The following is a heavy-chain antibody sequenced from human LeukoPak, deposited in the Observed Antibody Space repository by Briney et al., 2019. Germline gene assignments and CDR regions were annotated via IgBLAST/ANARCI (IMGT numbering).Heavy chain of an antibody. V-gene: IGHV4-59*01. CDR1: GGSISSYY. D-gene: IGHD3-16*01. J-gene: IGHJ6*02. Sequence: SSETLSLTCTASGGSISSYYWSWIRQPPGKGLEWIGYIYYSGGTNYNPSLKSRVTISVDTSTHHLSLNLRSVTAADTAAYSCARAWGYYYGMDVWGQGTPVTVSS. CDR3: ARAWGYYYGMDV. CDR2: IYYSGGT.